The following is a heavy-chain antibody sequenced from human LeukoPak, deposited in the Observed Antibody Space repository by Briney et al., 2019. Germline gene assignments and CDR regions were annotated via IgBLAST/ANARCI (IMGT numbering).Heavy chain of an antibody. CDR3: ARGVIAAAMDY. CDR2: INTDGSTR. V-gene: IGHV3-74*01. Sequence: PGGSLRLSCSASGFNFSSYWMHWVRQAPGKGLEWVSRINTDGSTRNYADSVKGRFTISRDNSKNTLYLQMNSLRAEDTAVYYCARGVIAAAMDYWGQGTLVTVSS. D-gene: IGHD2-2*01. CDR1: GFNFSSYW. J-gene: IGHJ4*02.